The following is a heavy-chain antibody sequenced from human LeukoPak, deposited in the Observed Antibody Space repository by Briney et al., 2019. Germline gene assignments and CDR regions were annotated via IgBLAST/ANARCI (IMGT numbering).Heavy chain of an antibody. CDR1: GFTFSSSW. CDR2: IKSDGSET. D-gene: IGHD2-21*01. V-gene: IGHV3-7*01. J-gene: IGHJ4*02. Sequence: TGGSLRLSCAASGFTFSSSWMSWVRQAPGKGLEWVANIKSDGSETNYVASVKGRFIVSRDNAKKSLYLQMNSLRAEDTAVYYCARGCGGHYKWGQGSLVTVSS. CDR3: ARGCGGHYK.